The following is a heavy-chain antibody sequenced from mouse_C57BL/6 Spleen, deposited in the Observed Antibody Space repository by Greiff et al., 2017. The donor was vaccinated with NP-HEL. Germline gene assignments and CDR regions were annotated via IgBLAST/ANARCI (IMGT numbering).Heavy chain of an antibody. CDR1: GYTFTSYW. D-gene: IGHD1-1*01. CDR2: LHPSDSDT. CDR3: AIGYYGSPYYAMDY. J-gene: IGHJ4*01. Sequence: QVQLQQPGAELVKPGASVKVSCKASGYTFTSYWMHWVKQRPGQGLEWIGRLHPSDSDTNYNQKFKGKATLTVDKSSSTAYMQLSSLTSEDSAVYYCAIGYYGSPYYAMDYWGQGTSVTVSS. V-gene: IGHV1-74*01.